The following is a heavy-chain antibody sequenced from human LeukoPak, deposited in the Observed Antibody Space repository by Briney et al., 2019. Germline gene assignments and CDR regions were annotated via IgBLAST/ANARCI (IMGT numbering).Heavy chain of an antibody. CDR2: IYYSGST. CDR3: ARLDSSGWYYFVY. CDR1: GGSISSYY. D-gene: IGHD6-19*01. J-gene: IGHJ4*02. Sequence: SETLSLTCTVSGGSISSYYWSWIRQPPGKGLEWIGYIYYSGSTNYNPSLKSRVTISVDTSKNQFSLKLSSVTAADTAVYYCARLDSSGWYYFVYWGQGTLVTVYS. V-gene: IGHV4-59*08.